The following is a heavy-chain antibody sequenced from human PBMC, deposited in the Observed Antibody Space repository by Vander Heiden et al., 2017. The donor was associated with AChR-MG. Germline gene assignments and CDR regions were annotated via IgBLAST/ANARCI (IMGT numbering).Heavy chain of an antibody. CDR3: ARDVDP. CDR2: ISYSGST. J-gene: IGHJ5*02. Sequence: QVQLQESGPGLAKPSETLSLTCTVSGGSVSSGSYYWSWIRQPPGKGLEWIGYISYSGSTNYNPSLKSRVTISVDTSKNQFSLKLTSVTAADTAVYYCARDVDPWGQGTLVTVSS. CDR1: GGSVSSGSYY. V-gene: IGHV4-61*01.